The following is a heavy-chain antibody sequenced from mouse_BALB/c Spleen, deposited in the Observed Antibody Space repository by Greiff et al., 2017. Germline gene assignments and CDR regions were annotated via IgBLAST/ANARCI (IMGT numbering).Heavy chain of an antibody. Sequence: EVKLQESGPGLVKPSQSLSLTCSVTGYSITSGYYWNWIRQFPGNKLEWMGYISYDGSNNYNPSLKNRISITRDTSKNQFFLKLNSVTTEDTATYYCAVTITTFDYWGQGTTLTVSS. CDR1: GYSITSGYY. D-gene: IGHD2-4*01. V-gene: IGHV3-6*02. J-gene: IGHJ2*01. CDR3: AVTITTFDY. CDR2: ISYDGSN.